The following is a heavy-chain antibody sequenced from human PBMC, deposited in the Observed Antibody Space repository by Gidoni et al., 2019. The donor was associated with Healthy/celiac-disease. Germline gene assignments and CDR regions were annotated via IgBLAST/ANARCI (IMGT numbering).Heavy chain of an antibody. Sequence: QVQLQESGPGLVKPSETLSLTCAVSGYSISSGYYWGWIRQPPGKGLEWFGSIYHSGSTYYNPSLKSRVTISVDTSKNQFSLKLSSVTAADTAVYYCARGKLCTGGVCYTVQSFWFDPWGQGTLVTVSS. CDR2: IYHSGST. V-gene: IGHV4-38-2*01. J-gene: IGHJ5*01. D-gene: IGHD2-8*02. CDR3: ARGKLCTGGVCYTVQSFWFDP. CDR1: GYSISSGYY.